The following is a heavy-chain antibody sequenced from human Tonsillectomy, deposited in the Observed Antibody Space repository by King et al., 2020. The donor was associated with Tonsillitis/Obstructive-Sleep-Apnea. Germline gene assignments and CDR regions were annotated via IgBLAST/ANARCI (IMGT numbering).Heavy chain of an antibody. CDR1: GFIFSTNA. Sequence: EVQLVESGGGLVQPGGSLRLSCAASGFIFSTNAMSWVRQAPGKGLEWVSAISGIGGTTYYADSLKGRFTISRDNSKNTLYLQMNSLGAEDTAVYYCAKEGQIVTPYVDCWGQGTLVTVSS. CDR3: AKEGQIVTPYVDC. V-gene: IGHV3-23*04. D-gene: IGHD2-21*02. J-gene: IGHJ4*02. CDR2: ISGIGGTT.